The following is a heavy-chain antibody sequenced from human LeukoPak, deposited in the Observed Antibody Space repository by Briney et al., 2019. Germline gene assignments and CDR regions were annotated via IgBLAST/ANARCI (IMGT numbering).Heavy chain of an antibody. V-gene: IGHV3-30-3*01. CDR3: AREGSSGYYPY. CDR1: GFTFSSYP. D-gene: IGHD3-22*01. J-gene: IGHJ4*02. Sequence: GGSLRLSCAASGFTFSSYPMHWVRQAPGKGLEWLAVISYDGSEKHYADPVKGRFTISRDNSKNTVYLQMNSLRDEDTAVYYCAREGSSGYYPYWGQGILVTVS. CDR2: ISYDGSEK.